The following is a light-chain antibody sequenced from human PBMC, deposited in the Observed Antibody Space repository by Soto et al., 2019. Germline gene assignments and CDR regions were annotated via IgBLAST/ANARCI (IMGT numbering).Light chain of an antibody. V-gene: IGLV2-14*01. J-gene: IGLJ1*01. CDR3: SSYTGSSTPFV. CDR2: EVT. CDR1: SSDVGAFNF. Sequence: QSALTQPASVSGSPGQSITISCTGTSSDVGAFNFVSWYQQFPGKAPKLIIYEVTNRPSGVSNRFSGSKSGNTASLTISGLQAEDEPDYYCSSYTGSSTPFVFGTGTKVTVL.